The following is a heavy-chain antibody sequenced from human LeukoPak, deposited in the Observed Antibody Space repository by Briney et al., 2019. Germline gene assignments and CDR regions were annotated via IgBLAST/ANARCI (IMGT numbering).Heavy chain of an antibody. CDR3: AKDIFVDGDTAMVIDY. V-gene: IGHV3-9*01. Sequence: GGSLRLSCAASGFTFDDYAMHWVRQAPGKGLEWVSGISWNSGSIGYADSVKGRFTISRDNAKNSLYLQMNSLRAEDTALYYCAKDIFVDGDTAMVIDYWGQGTLVTVSS. CDR2: ISWNSGSI. D-gene: IGHD5-18*01. J-gene: IGHJ4*02. CDR1: GFTFDDYA.